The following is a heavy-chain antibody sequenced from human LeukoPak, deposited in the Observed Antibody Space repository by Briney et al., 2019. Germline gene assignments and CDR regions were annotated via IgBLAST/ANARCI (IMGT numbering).Heavy chain of an antibody. Sequence: ASVKVSCKASGGTFSSYTISWVRQAPGQGLEWMGRIIPILGIANYAQKFQGRVTITADKSTSTAYMELSSLRSEDTAVYYCVGYCSGGSCYPLWFDPWGQGTLVTVSS. V-gene: IGHV1-69*02. CDR2: IIPILGIA. CDR3: VGYCSGGSCYPLWFDP. CDR1: GGTFSSYT. J-gene: IGHJ5*02. D-gene: IGHD2-15*01.